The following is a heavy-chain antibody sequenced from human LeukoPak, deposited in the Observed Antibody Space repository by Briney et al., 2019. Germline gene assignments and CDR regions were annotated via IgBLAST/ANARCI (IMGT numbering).Heavy chain of an antibody. CDR1: GGSFSAYY. J-gene: IGHJ5*02. Sequence: SETLSLACGVSGGSFSAYYWSWIRQPPGKGLELIGEINHSGRTNYNPSLKSRVTISVDTSKNQFSLNLSSVTAADTAVYYCARSPLTGNYGDWFDPWGQGTLVIVSS. CDR2: INHSGRT. CDR3: ARSPLTGNYGDWFDP. D-gene: IGHD3-9*01. V-gene: IGHV4-34*01.